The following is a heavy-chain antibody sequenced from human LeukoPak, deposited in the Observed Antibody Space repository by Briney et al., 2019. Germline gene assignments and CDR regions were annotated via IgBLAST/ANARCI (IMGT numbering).Heavy chain of an antibody. CDR2: INPSGGST. J-gene: IGHJ3*02. CDR3: ARDGRFGELLGLDAFDI. D-gene: IGHD3-10*01. CDR1: GGTFSSYA. V-gene: IGHV1-46*01. Sequence: ASVKVSCKASGGTFSSYAISWVRQAPGQGLEWMGIINPSGGSTSYAQKFQGRVTMTRDTSTSTVYMELSSLRSEDTAVYYCARDGRFGELLGLDAFDIWGQGTMVTVSS.